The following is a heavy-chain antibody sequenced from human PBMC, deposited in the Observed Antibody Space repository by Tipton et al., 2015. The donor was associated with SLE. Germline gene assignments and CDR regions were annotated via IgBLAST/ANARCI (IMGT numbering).Heavy chain of an antibody. V-gene: IGHV4-34*01. CDR2: INHSGST. Sequence: TLSLTCAVYGGSFSGYYWSWIRQPPGKGLEWIGEINHSGSTTYNPSLKSRVTISVDTSKNQFSRKLSSVTAADTAVYYCARGLNYYDSSGYCPFYYMDVWGKGTTVTVSS. D-gene: IGHD3-22*01. CDR1: GGSFSGYY. CDR3: ARGLNYYDSSGYCPFYYMDV. J-gene: IGHJ6*03.